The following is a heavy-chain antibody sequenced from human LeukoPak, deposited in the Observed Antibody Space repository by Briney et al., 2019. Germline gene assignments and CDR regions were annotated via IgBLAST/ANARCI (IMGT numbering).Heavy chain of an antibody. CDR3: AKALSRYSSGWPYYYYYGMDV. D-gene: IGHD6-19*01. CDR1: GFTFDDYA. Sequence: GRSLRLSCAASGFTFDDYAMHWVRQAPGKGLEWVSGISWNSGSIGYADSMKGRFTISRDNAKNSLYLQMNSLRAEDTALYYCAKALSRYSSGWPYYYYYGMDVWGQGTTVTVSS. CDR2: ISWNSGSI. J-gene: IGHJ6*02. V-gene: IGHV3-9*01.